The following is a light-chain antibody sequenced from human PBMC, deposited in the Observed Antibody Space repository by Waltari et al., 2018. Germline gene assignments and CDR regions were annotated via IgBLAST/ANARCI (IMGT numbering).Light chain of an antibody. CDR3: CSRAGDTTYV. CDR2: DVS. CDR1: SNDVGNFNL. V-gene: IGLV2-23*02. Sequence: QSALTQPASVSGSPGQSITISCTGTSNDVGNFNLVSRYQQHPGKAPKLMIYDVSKRPSSVYKRFSGYKSGNTASLTISGLQAEDEADYYCCSRAGDTTYVFGTGTKVTVL. J-gene: IGLJ1*01.